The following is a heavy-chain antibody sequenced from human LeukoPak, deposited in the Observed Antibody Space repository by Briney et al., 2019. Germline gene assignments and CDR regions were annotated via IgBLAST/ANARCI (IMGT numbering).Heavy chain of an antibody. J-gene: IGHJ4*02. CDR3: ARDCSSTPCYSRFDY. CDR2: IIPIFGIA. V-gene: IGHV1-69*04. D-gene: IGHD2-2*01. Sequence: ASVKVSCKASGGTFSSYAISWVRQAPGQGLEWMGRIIPIFGIANYAQKFQGRVTITADKSTSTVYMELSSLRSEDTAVYYCARDCSSTPCYSRFDYWGQGTLVTVSS. CDR1: GGTFSSYA.